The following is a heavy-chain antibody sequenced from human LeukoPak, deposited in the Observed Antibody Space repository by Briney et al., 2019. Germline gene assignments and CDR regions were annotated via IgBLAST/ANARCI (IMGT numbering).Heavy chain of an antibody. CDR3: ARGARAGYNLEPFDY. CDR1: GGSISSSSYY. D-gene: IGHD5-24*01. J-gene: IGHJ4*02. V-gene: IGHV4-39*07. Sequence: PSQTLSLTCTVSGGSISSSSYYWAWIRQPPGKGLEWVGSGYFSGSTYYNPSLKSRVTISVDTSKNQFSLKLSSVTAADTAVYYCARGARAGYNLEPFDYWGQGTLVTVSS. CDR2: GYFSGST.